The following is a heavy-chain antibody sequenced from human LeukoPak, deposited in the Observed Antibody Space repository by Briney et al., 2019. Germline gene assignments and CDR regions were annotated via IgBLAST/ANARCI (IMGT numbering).Heavy chain of an antibody. CDR3: ASSSSWYESYYYMDV. D-gene: IGHD6-13*01. CDR2: IIPIFGTA. CDR1: GGTFSSYA. V-gene: IGHV1-69*05. J-gene: IGHJ6*03. Sequence: SVKVSCKASGGTFSSYAISWVRQAPGQGLEWMGGIIPIFGTANYAQKFQGRVTITTGESTSTAYMELSSLRSEDTAVYYCASSSSWYESYYYMDVWGKGTTVTVSS.